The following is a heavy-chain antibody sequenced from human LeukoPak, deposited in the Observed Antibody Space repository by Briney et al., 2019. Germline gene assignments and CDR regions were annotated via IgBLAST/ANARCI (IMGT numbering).Heavy chain of an antibody. CDR3: ASSPLGRYDY. D-gene: IGHD1-26*01. Sequence: PSETLSLTCTVSGGSISSGGYYWSWIRQHPGKGLEWIGYIYYSGSTYYNPSLKRRVIISVDTSNNQFSLKLRSVTAADTAVYYCASSPLGRYDYWGQGTLVTVSS. CDR1: GGSISSGGYY. CDR2: IYYSGST. J-gene: IGHJ4*02. V-gene: IGHV4-31*03.